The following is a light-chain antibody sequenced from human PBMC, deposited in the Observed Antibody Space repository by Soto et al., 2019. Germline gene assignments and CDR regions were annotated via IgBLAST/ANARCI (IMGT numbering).Light chain of an antibody. CDR3: QQYGGSPMYT. J-gene: IGKJ2*01. CDR2: AAS. CDR1: QTVSRNY. Sequence: EIVLTQSPGTLSLSPGERATLSCRASQTVSRNYLAWYQQKPGQAPRLLIYAASSRATGIPDRFSGSGSGTDFTLTLGRLEPEDSAVYYCQQYGGSPMYTFGQGTKLEIK. V-gene: IGKV3-20*01.